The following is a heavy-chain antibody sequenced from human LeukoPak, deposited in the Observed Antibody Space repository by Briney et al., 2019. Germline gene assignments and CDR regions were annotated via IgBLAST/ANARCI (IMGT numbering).Heavy chain of an antibody. CDR3: AKSLYCGDDCF. D-gene: IGHD2-21*02. V-gene: IGHV4-59*12. CDR1: GGSISSYY. CDR2: IYYSGST. Sequence: PSETLSLTCTVSGGSISSYYWSWIRQPPGKGLEWIGYIYYSGSTNYNPSLKSRVTISVDTSKNQFSLKLSSVTAADTAIYYCAKSLYCGDDCFWGPGTMVTVSS. J-gene: IGHJ3*01.